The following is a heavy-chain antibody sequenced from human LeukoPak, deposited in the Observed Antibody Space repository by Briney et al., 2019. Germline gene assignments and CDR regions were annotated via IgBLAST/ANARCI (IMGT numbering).Heavy chain of an antibody. V-gene: IGHV3-7*03. CDR1: GFPFSSSW. CDR3: AKGGWYPDY. D-gene: IGHD6-19*01. J-gene: IGHJ4*02. CDR2: IKQDGSEE. Sequence: GGSLRLSCVASGFPFSSSWMSWVRHIPEKGLEWVAYIKQDGSEEWYVDSVKGRFIISRDNAKNSLYLQMNSLRAEDTAVYLCAKGGWYPDYWGQGTLVTVSS.